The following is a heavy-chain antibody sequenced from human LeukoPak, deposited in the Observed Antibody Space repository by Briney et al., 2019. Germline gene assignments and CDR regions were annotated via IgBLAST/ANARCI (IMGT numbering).Heavy chain of an antibody. CDR3: ARDFLTYYDSSGQGAYFDY. CDR1: GFTFSSYE. J-gene: IGHJ4*02. Sequence: GGSLRLSCAASGFTFSSYEMNWVRQAPGKGLEWVSYISSSGNTIYYADSVKGRFTISRDNAKNSLYLQMNSLRAEDTAVYYCARDFLTYYDSSGQGAYFDYWGQGTLVTVSS. D-gene: IGHD3-22*01. V-gene: IGHV3-48*03. CDR2: ISSSGNTI.